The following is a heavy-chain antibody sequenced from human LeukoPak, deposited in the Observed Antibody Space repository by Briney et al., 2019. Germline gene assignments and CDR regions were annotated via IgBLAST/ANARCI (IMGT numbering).Heavy chain of an antibody. V-gene: IGHV3-30*03. CDR1: GFIFTNYF. D-gene: IGHD6-19*01. CDR3: AREAVAGYFDY. Sequence: PGGSPRLSCAASGFIFTNYFMSWVRQAPGKGLEWVAVISYDGSNKYYADSVKGRFTISRDNSKNTLYLQMNSLRAEDTAVYYCAREAVAGYFDYWGQGTLVTVSS. J-gene: IGHJ4*02. CDR2: ISYDGSNK.